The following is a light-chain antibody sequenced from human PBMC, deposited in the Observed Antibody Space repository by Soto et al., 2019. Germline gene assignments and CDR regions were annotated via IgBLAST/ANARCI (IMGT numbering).Light chain of an antibody. J-gene: IGLJ2*01. CDR3: SSYTSSSTLVV. V-gene: IGLV2-14*01. CDR1: SSDVGGYNY. CDR2: DVS. Sequence: QSALTQPASVSGSPGQSITISCTGTSSDVGGYNYVSWYQQHPGKAPKLMIYDVSNRPSRASNRFSGSKSGNTASLTISGLQAEDEADYYCSSYTSSSTLVVFGGGTKLTVL.